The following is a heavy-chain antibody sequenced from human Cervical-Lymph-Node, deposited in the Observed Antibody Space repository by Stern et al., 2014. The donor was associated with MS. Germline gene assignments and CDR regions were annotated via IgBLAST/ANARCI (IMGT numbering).Heavy chain of an antibody. CDR2: IHTEGIGT. Sequence: EVQLVESGGGLVQPGGSLRLSCAASGFTFSDYWMHWVRQAPGKGLVWVSRIHTEGIGTNYADSVRGRFTISRDNAKNTLYLEMNSLRAEDTAVYYCTRDPDLLRWVGESSPRKMDVWGQGTTVTVSS. CDR1: GFTFSDYW. J-gene: IGHJ6*02. CDR3: TRDPDLLRWVGESSPRKMDV. D-gene: IGHD3-10*01. V-gene: IGHV3-74*01.